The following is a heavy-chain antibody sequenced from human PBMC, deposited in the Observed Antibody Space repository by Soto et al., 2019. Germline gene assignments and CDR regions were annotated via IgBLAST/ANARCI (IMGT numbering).Heavy chain of an antibody. CDR3: AAYDFWSGKDAFDI. Sequence: ASVRVSCQVSGYTLTELSMHWVRQAPGKGLEWMGGFDPEDGETIYAQKFQGRVTMTEDTSTDTAYMELSSLRSEDTAVYYCAAYDFWSGKDAFDIWGQGTMVTVSS. CDR2: FDPEDGET. CDR1: GYTLTELS. D-gene: IGHD3-3*01. V-gene: IGHV1-24*01. J-gene: IGHJ3*02.